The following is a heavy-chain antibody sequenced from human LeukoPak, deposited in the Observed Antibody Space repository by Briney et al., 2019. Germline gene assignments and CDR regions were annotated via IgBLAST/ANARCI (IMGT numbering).Heavy chain of an antibody. V-gene: IGHV4-34*01. Sequence: SETLSLTCAVYGGSFSGYYWRWIRQPPGKGLEWIGEINHSGSTNYNPSLKSRVTISVDTSKNQFSLKLSSVTAADTAVYYCARGEYNWNTYYYYGMDVWGQGTTVTVSS. J-gene: IGHJ6*02. CDR3: ARGEYNWNTYYYYGMDV. CDR1: GGSFSGYY. D-gene: IGHD1-20*01. CDR2: INHSGST.